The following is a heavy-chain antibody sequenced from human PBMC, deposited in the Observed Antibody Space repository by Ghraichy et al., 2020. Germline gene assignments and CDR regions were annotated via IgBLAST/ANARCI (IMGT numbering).Heavy chain of an antibody. CDR3: ARDPYCSGGSCYSDS. D-gene: IGHD2-15*01. CDR2: IYSGGST. Sequence: GGSLRLSCAASAFTVSRNHMSWVRQAPGKGLEWVSGIYSGGSTYYADSVKGRFTISRDNSKNTLYLQMNSLRAEDTAVYYCARDPYCSGGSCYSDSWGQGTLVTVSS. CDR1: AFTVSRNH. J-gene: IGHJ4*02. V-gene: IGHV3-66*02.